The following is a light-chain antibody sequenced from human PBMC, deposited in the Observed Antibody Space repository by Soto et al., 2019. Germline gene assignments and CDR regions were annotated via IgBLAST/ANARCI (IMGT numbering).Light chain of an antibody. CDR2: MAS. Sequence: DIQMTQSPSTLSASVGDRVTITCRASQSISTWLAWYQQKPGKAPKLLIYMASTLESGVPSRFSGTASGTEFTLTIGSLQPDDFATYYCQQHNSYPATFGQGTKVEIK. J-gene: IGKJ1*01. CDR1: QSISTW. CDR3: QQHNSYPAT. V-gene: IGKV1-5*03.